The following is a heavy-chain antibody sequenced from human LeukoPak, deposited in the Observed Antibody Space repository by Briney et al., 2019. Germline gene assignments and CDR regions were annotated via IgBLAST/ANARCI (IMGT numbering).Heavy chain of an antibody. CDR2: ISWNSGSI. Sequence: PGRSLRLSCAASGFTFDDYAMNWVRQAPGKGLELVSGISWNSGSIGYADSVKGRFTISRDNAKNSLSLQMSSLRAEDTALYYCAKCGASVAGRFDYWGQGTLVTVSS. J-gene: IGHJ4*02. CDR3: AKCGASVAGRFDY. CDR1: GFTFDDYA. V-gene: IGHV3-9*01. D-gene: IGHD6-19*01.